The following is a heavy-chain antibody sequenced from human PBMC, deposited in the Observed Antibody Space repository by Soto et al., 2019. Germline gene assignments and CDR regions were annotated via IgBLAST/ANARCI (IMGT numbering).Heavy chain of an antibody. J-gene: IGHJ4*02. V-gene: IGHV1-3*01. CDR1: GYTFPSYA. CDR2: INAGNGNT. CDR3: ARDAARYYGSVGTQYYFDY. Sequence: ASVKVSCKASGYTFPSYAMHWVRQAPGQRLEWMGWINAGNGNTKYSQKFQGRVTITRDTSASTAYMELSSLRSEDTAVYYCARDAARYYGSVGTQYYFDYWGQGTLVTLS. D-gene: IGHD3-10*01.